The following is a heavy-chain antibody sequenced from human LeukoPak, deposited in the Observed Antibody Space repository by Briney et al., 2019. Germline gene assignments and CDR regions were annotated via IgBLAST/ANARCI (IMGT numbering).Heavy chain of an antibody. CDR1: GVSFSGYY. Sequence: SETLSLTCAVYGVSFSGYYWSWIRQPPGKGLEWIGEINHSGSTNYNPSLKSRVTISVDTSKNQFSLNLSSVTAADTAVYYCARGGIQWLIRGGTFDIWGQGTMVTVSS. CDR3: ARGGIQWLIRGGTFDI. V-gene: IGHV4-34*01. CDR2: INHSGST. J-gene: IGHJ3*02. D-gene: IGHD5-12*01.